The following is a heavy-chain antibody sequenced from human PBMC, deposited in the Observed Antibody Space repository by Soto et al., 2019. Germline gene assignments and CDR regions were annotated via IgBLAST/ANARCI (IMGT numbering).Heavy chain of an antibody. CDR3: AGPHDRAGLGT. D-gene: IGHD1-1*01. J-gene: IGHJ5*02. V-gene: IGHV1-3*01. CDR2: HNGCNGQT. Sequence: ASVKVSCKASENTFSTYLVHWVRQVHGQGLEWMGWHNGCNGQTEYSQKFQGRVTITRDTSAKTAYLELRSLTSEDTAVYYCAGPHDRAGLGTWGQGTLVTVSS. CDR1: ENTFSTYL.